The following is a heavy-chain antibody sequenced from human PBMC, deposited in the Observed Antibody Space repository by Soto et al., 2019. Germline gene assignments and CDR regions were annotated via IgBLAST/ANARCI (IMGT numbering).Heavy chain of an antibody. CDR2: ISDSGSNT. V-gene: IGHV3-48*02. CDR1: GFKISSSS. Sequence: PGGSLRLSCAAFGFKISSSSMNWVRQAPGRGLEWVAYISDSGSNTLYADSVKGRFTVSRDTAKNSLYLQMSGLRDEDTAVYYCSSRYCSGGSIFMGHYGMDVWGQGTTVTVSS. J-gene: IGHJ6*02. CDR3: SSRYCSGGSIFMGHYGMDV. D-gene: IGHD2-15*01.